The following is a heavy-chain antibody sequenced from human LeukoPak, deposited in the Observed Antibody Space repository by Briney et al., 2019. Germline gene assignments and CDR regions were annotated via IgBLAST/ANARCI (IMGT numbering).Heavy chain of an antibody. CDR2: INHSGST. D-gene: IGHD2-21*02. Sequence: PSETLSLTCAVYGGSFSGYYWSWIRQPPGKGLEWIGEINHSGSTKYNPSLKTRVTMSVDTSKNQFSLKLSSVTAADTAVYYCASSLPPLGGDCYYDWGQGTLVTVSS. CDR1: GGSFSGYY. CDR3: ASSLPPLGGDCYYD. J-gene: IGHJ4*02. V-gene: IGHV4-34*01.